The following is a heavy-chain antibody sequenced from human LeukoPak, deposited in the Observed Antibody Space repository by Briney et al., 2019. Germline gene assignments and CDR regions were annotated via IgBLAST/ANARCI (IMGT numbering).Heavy chain of an antibody. CDR2: IYYSGST. CDR1: GGSISSSSYY. J-gene: IGHJ4*02. D-gene: IGHD6-13*01. CDR3: ARLGSIAAAGMDY. V-gene: IGHV4-39*01. Sequence: PSETLSLTCTVSGGSISSSSYYWGWIRQPPGKGLEWIGSIYYSGSTYYNPSLKSRVTISVDTSKNQFSLKLSSVTAADTAVYYCARLGSIAAAGMDYWGQGTLVTVSS.